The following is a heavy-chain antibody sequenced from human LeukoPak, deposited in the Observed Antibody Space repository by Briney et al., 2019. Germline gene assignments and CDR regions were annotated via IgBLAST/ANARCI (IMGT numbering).Heavy chain of an antibody. Sequence: ASVKVSFKASGYTFTGYYMHWVRQAPGQGLEWMGWINPNSGGTIYAEKLQGRVTVTTDTSTTTAYMELRSLRSDDTVVYYCARAQTTGFGESIDYWGQGTLVTVSS. CDR1: GYTFTGYY. D-gene: IGHD3-10*01. CDR3: ARAQTTGFGESIDY. J-gene: IGHJ4*02. V-gene: IGHV1-2*02. CDR2: INPNSGGT.